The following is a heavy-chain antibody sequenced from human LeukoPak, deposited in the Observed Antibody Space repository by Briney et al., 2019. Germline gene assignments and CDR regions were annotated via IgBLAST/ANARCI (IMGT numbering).Heavy chain of an antibody. CDR2: IRYDGSNK. V-gene: IGHV3-30*02. CDR3: ARGQWLENYFDY. J-gene: IGHJ4*02. D-gene: IGHD6-19*01. CDR1: GFTFSSYG. Sequence: PGGSLRLSCAASGFTFSSYGMHWVRQAPGKGLEWVAFIRYDGSNKYYADSVKGRFTISRDNSKNTLYLQMNSLRAEDTAVYYCARGQWLENYFDYWGQGTLVTVSS.